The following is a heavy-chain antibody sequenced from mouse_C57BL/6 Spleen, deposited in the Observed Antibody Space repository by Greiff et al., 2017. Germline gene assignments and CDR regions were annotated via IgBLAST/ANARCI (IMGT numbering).Heavy chain of an antibody. J-gene: IGHJ4*01. Sequence: QVQLQQPGAELVMPGASVKLSCKASGYTFTSYWMHWVKQRPGQGLEWIGEIDPSDSYTNYNQKFKGKSTLTVDKSSSTAYMQLSSLTSEDSAVYYCARVDGSSYYFDYWGQGTSVTVSS. D-gene: IGHD1-1*01. CDR2: IDPSDSYT. V-gene: IGHV1-69*01. CDR1: GYTFTSYW. CDR3: ARVDGSSYYFDY.